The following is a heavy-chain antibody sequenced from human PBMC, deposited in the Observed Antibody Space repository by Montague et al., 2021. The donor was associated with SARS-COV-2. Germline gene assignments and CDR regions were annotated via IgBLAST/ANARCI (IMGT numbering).Heavy chain of an antibody. CDR3: AKDTLRTTVAFFDL. Sequence: SLRLSCAASGFRFSNYAMNWVRQAPGKGLEWVSGINGGGDSKFYRGSVKGRFTISRDNPKNTVYLQMNSLRAEDTAVYFCAKDTLRTTVAFFDLWGQGTHVTVSS. CDR2: INGGGDSK. V-gene: IGHV3-23*01. J-gene: IGHJ5*02. CDR1: GFRFSNYA. D-gene: IGHD6-19*01.